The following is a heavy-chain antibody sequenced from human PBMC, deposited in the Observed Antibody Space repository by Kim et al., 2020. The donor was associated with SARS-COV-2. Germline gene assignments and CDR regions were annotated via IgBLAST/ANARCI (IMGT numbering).Heavy chain of an antibody. Sequence: SETLSLTCTVSGGSISSYYWSWIRQPPGKGLEWIGYIYYSGSTNYNPSLKSRVTITVDTSKNQFSLKLSSVTAADTAVYYCARLEWDCSGGSCHWELDYWGQGTLVTVSS. CDR3: ARLEWDCSGGSCHWELDY. CDR1: GGSISSYY. CDR2: IYYSGST. J-gene: IGHJ4*02. V-gene: IGHV4-59*08. D-gene: IGHD2-15*01.